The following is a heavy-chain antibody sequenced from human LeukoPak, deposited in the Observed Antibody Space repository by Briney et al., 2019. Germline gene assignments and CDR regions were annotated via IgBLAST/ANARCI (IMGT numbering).Heavy chain of an antibody. CDR1: GFTFSSYS. J-gene: IGHJ4*02. CDR3: ARDVGRYSYGSDFDY. CDR2: ISSSSSYI. Sequence: GGSLRLSCAASGFTFSSYSMNWVRQAPGKGLEWVSSISSSSSYIYYADSVKGRFTISRDNAKNSLYLQMNSLRAEDTAVYYCARDVGRYSYGSDFDYWGQGTLVTVSS. V-gene: IGHV3-21*01. D-gene: IGHD5-18*01.